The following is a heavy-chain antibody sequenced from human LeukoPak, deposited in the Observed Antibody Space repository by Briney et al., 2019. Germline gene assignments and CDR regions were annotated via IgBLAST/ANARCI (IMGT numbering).Heavy chain of an antibody. CDR3: ARGGFTTMVRGVIITLDAFDI. CDR1: GYSFTNYY. D-gene: IGHD3-10*01. Sequence: ASVKVSCKASGYSFTNYYLHWVRQSPGQGFEWMGRINPGGGTTTYAQKFQGRVTMTRDTSTSTVYMELSSLRSEDTAVYYCARGGFTTMVRGVIITLDAFDIWGQGTMVTVSS. V-gene: IGHV1-46*01. CDR2: INPGGGTT. J-gene: IGHJ3*02.